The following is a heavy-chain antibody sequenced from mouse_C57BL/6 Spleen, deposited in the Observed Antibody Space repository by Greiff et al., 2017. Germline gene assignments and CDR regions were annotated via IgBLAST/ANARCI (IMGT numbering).Heavy chain of an antibody. V-gene: IGHV5-9-1*02. CDR1: GFTFSSYA. CDR3: TRVVSAGYPFDD. D-gene: IGHD3-2*02. Sequence: DVKLVESGAGLVKPGGSLKLSCAASGFTFSSYAMSWVRQTPEKRLEWVAYISSGGDYIYYAYTVKGRFTISRDNARNTLYLQMSRLKSEDTAMYYCTRVVSAGYPFDDWGQGTTLSVSS. J-gene: IGHJ2*01. CDR2: ISSGGDYI.